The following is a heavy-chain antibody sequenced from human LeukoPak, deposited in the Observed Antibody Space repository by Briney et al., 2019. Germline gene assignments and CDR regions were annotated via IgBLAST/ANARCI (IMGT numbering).Heavy chain of an antibody. Sequence: PGGSLRLSCVVSGFTFSTFTMNWVRQAPGKGLEWVSCISSSSSYIYYADSVKGRFTISRDNAKNSLYLQMNSLRAEDTAVYYCAKDIGRVDTASTYMDVWGKGATVTVSS. V-gene: IGHV3-21*01. CDR3: AKDIGRVDTASTYMDV. D-gene: IGHD5-18*01. CDR1: GFTFSTFT. J-gene: IGHJ6*03. CDR2: ISSSSSYI.